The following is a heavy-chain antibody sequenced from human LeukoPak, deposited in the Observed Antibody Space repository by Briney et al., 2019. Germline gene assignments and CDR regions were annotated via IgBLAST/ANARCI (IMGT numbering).Heavy chain of an antibody. CDR2: IWYDGRHK. D-gene: IGHD3-10*01. CDR3: ARDLLLWFGELSGDSDY. V-gene: IGHV3-33*01. J-gene: IGHJ4*02. Sequence: GGSLRLSCAASGFTFSSYGMHWVRQAPGKGLEWVAVIWYDGRHKYYADSVKGRFTISRDNSKNTLHLQMNSLRAEDTAVYYCARDLLLWFGELSGDSDYWGQGTLVTVSS. CDR1: GFTFSSYG.